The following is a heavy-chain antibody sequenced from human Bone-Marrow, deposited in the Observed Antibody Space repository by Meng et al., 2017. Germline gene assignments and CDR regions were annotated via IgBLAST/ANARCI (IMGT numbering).Heavy chain of an antibody. CDR2: SNAGNGNT. D-gene: IGHD6-19*01. CDR1: GYTFTSYG. V-gene: IGHV1-3*02. J-gene: IGHJ4*02. Sequence: ASVKVSCKASGYTFTSYGISWVRQAPGQRLEWMGWSNAGNGNTKYSQEFQGRVTITRHTSASTAYMELSSLRSEDMAVYYCARGRYSSGLLDYWGQGTLVTVSS. CDR3: ARGRYSSGLLDY.